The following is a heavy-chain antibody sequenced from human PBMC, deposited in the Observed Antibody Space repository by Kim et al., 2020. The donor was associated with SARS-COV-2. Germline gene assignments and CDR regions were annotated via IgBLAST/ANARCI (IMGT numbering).Heavy chain of an antibody. CDR3: VRGDADTGGPAPYGGAFD. Sequence: SETLSLTCAVYNTSFSSFYWSWVRQPPGKGLEWIGEINHSGRTSYNPSLKSRVAISADTSKNQFSLKLNFLTAADTATYFCVRGDADTGGPAPYGGAFD. J-gene: IGHJ3*02. D-gene: IGHD2-8*02. V-gene: IGHV4-34*01. CDR1: NTSFSSFY. CDR2: INHSGRT.